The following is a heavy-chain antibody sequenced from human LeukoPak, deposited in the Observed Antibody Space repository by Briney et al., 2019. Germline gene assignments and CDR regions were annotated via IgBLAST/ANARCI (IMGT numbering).Heavy chain of an antibody. CDR2: INPNSGAT. CDR1: GYTFTGYY. Sequence: ASVKVSCKASGYTFTGYYMHWVRQAPGQGLEWMGRINPNSGATNYAQRFQGRVTMTRDTSISTAYMELSRLRSDDTAVYYCSRQVVWGAFDIWGQGTMVTVSS. CDR3: SRQVVWGAFDI. J-gene: IGHJ3*02. D-gene: IGHD2-15*01. V-gene: IGHV1-2*06.